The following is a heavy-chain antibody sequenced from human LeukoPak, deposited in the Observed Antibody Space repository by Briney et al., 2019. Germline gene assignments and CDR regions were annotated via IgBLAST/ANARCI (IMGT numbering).Heavy chain of an antibody. CDR2: IYHSGST. CDR1: GYSIGSGYY. D-gene: IGHD2-2*01. J-gene: IGHJ4*02. Sequence: SETLSLTCAVSGYSIGSGYYWGWIRQPPGKGLEWIGSIYHSGSTYYNPSLKSRVTISVDTSKNQFSLKLSSVTAADTAVYYCARLGCSSTSCYSFDYWGQGTLVTVSS. CDR3: ARLGCSSTSCYSFDY. V-gene: IGHV4-38-2*01.